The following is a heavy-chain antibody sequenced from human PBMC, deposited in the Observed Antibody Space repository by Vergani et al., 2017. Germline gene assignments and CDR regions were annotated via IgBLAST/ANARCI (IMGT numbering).Heavy chain of an antibody. J-gene: IGHJ6*02. V-gene: IGHV4-61*02. CDR3: ARDPLYSTTWPFLLLDMDV. D-gene: IGHD6-13*01. Sequence: QVQLQESGPGLVRPSQTLSLTCTVSGGSISSGSYYWSWFRQPAGKGLEWIGRFYTGGCTSYNHSLKSRVTISVDTSKNTFSLQLSSVTSADTAVYYCARDPLYSTTWPFLLLDMDVWGQGTTVTVSS. CDR2: FYTGGCT. CDR1: GGSISSGSYY.